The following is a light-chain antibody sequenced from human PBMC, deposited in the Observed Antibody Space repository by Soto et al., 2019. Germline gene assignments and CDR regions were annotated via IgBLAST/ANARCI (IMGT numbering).Light chain of an antibody. V-gene: IGLV2-14*01. J-gene: IGLJ2*01. CDR2: DVS. CDR1: SSDVGGYKY. CDR3: SSYTSSSTVV. Sequence: QSALTQPASVSGSPGQSITISCTGTSSDVGGYKYVSWYQQHPGKAPKLMIYDVSNRPSGASNRFSGSKSGNTASLTISGLQTEDEADYYCSSYTSSSTVVFGGGTQLTVL.